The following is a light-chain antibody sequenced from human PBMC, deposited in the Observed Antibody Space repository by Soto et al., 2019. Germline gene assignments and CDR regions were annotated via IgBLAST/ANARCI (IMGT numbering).Light chain of an antibody. CDR3: MQALQTPWT. J-gene: IGKJ1*01. CDR2: LGS. V-gene: IGKV2-28*01. Sequence: DLVMTQSPLSLPVTPGEPASISCRSSQSLLHSNGYNYLDWYLQKPGQSPQLLIYLGSNRASGVPERFSGSGSGTAFTLKISRVEAEDVGVYYCMQALQTPWTFGQGTKVEIK. CDR1: QSLLHSNGYNY.